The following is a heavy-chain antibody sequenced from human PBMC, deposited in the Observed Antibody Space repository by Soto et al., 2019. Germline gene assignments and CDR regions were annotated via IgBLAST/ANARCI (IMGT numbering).Heavy chain of an antibody. Sequence: GGSLRLSCAASGFTFSSYGMHWVRQAPCKGLEWVAVISYDGSNKYYADSVKGRFTISRDNSKNTLYLQMNSLRAEDTAVYYCARGYYDSSGYLDYWGQGTLVTVSS. D-gene: IGHD3-22*01. CDR3: ARGYYDSSGYLDY. V-gene: IGHV3-30*03. CDR2: ISYDGSNK. CDR1: GFTFSSYG. J-gene: IGHJ4*02.